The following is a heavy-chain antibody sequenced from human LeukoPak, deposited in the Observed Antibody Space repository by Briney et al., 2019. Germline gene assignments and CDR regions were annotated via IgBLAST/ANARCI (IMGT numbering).Heavy chain of an antibody. Sequence: GRSLRLSCAASGFSFSDYAMHWVRQAPGKGLEWVAIVSLDGANKYYADSVKGRFTVSRGSSENTLYLQMNSLRAEDTAIYYCAKDYYSGSGTPRGYFFDHWGQGSLVAVSS. CDR3: AKDYYSGSGTPRGYFFDH. J-gene: IGHJ4*02. D-gene: IGHD3-10*01. CDR2: VSLDGANK. V-gene: IGHV3-33*05. CDR1: GFSFSDYA.